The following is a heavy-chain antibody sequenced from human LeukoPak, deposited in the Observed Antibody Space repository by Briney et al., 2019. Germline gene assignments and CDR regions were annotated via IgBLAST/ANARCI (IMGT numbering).Heavy chain of an antibody. CDR2: IIPIVNMV. D-gene: IGHD5-12*01. V-gene: IGHV1-69*04. CDR1: GDAFSTYV. J-gene: IGHJ4*02. Sequence: SVKVSCKASGDAFSTYVFTWVRRAPGQGLEWMGRIIPIVNMVDYAEEFQGRVSITADKSTSTAYVEVSGLRSEDTAVYYCARRIGERFSAHEYFDSWGQGTQVTVSS. CDR3: ARRIGERFSAHEYFDS.